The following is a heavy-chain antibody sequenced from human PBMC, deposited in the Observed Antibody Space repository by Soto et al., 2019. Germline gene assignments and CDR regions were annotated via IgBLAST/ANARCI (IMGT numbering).Heavy chain of an antibody. CDR2: IYYSGST. J-gene: IGHJ5*02. CDR3: AREIAAAGNNWFDP. V-gene: IGHV4-59*12. D-gene: IGHD6-13*01. CDR1: GGSISSYY. Sequence: SETLSLTCTVSGGSISSYYWSWIRQPPGKGLEWIGYIYYSGSTNYNPSLKSRVTISVDTSKNQFSLKLSSVTAADTAVYYCAREIAAAGNNWFDPWGQGTLVTVSS.